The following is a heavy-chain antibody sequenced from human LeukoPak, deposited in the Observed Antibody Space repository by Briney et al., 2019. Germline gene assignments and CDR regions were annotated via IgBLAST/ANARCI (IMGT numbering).Heavy chain of an antibody. J-gene: IGHJ4*02. CDR1: GFTFDDYA. CDR2: ISGDGGVT. D-gene: IGHD6-19*01. Sequence: GXXLRLSCAASGFTFDDYAMHWVRQAPGKGLDWVSLISGDGGVTYYADSVKGRFTISRDNSRNSLYLQMNSLRTEDTALYYCAKDIRAVAGRYDYWGQGALVTVSS. V-gene: IGHV3-43*02. CDR3: AKDIRAVAGRYDY.